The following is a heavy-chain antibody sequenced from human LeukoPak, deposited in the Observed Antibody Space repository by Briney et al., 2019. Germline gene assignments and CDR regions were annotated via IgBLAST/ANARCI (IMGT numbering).Heavy chain of an antibody. CDR3: ARDLVAAAGNFDY. V-gene: IGHV1-2*02. D-gene: IGHD6-13*01. J-gene: IGHJ4*02. CDR2: INPNSGGT. Sequence: EASVKVSCKASGGTFSSYAISWVRQAPGQGLEWMGWINPNSGGTNYAQKFQGRVTTTRDTSISTAYMELSRLRSDDTAVYYCARDLVAAAGNFDYWGQGTLVTVSS. CDR1: GGTFSSYA.